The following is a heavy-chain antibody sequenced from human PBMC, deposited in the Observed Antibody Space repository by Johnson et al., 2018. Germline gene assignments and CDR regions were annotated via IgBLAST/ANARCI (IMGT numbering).Heavy chain of an antibody. CDR2: INHSGST. V-gene: IGHV4-34*01. Sequence: QVQLQQWGAGLLKXSETLSLTCAVYGGSFSGYYWSWIRQPPGKGLEWIGEINHSGSTNYNPSLKSRVTISVDTSKNQLSLKLSSVTAADTAVYYGARDRWVRGVINPSTVYYYGMDVWGQGTTVTVSS. D-gene: IGHD3-10*01. J-gene: IGHJ6*02. CDR3: ARDRWVRGVINPSTVYYYGMDV. CDR1: GGSFSGYY.